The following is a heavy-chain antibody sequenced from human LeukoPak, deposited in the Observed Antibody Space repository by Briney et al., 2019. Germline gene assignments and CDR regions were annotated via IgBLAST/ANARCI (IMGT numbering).Heavy chain of an antibody. Sequence: GGSLRLSCVVSGFSFSSSRLSWVRQAPGKGLEWVGRIKNKIDGGTTDYAAPVKGRFTISRDDSKKTLYLQMSSLKTEDTALYYCTANDNIIYWGQGTLVTVSS. CDR3: TANDNIIY. V-gene: IGHV3-15*01. J-gene: IGHJ4*02. CDR2: IKNKIDGGTT. CDR1: GFSFSSSR. D-gene: IGHD2/OR15-2a*01.